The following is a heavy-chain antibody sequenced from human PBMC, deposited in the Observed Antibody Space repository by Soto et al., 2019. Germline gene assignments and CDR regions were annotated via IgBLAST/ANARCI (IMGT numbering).Heavy chain of an antibody. J-gene: IGHJ6*02. D-gene: IGHD3-22*01. CDR2: MSYDESTE. CDR3: ARVSSTIIAVVHGLGLDV. V-gene: IGHV3-30-3*01. CDR1: GFIFSSYT. Sequence: GGSLRLSCAASGFIFSSYTMHWVRQAPGKGLEWVALMSYDESTEYYADSVKGRFTISRDNSNNTLYLQMNSLRPEDTAVYYCARVSSTIIAVVHGLGLDVWGQGTTVTAP.